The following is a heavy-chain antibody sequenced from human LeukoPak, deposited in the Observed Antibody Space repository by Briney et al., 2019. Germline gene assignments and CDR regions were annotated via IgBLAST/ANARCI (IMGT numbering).Heavy chain of an antibody. J-gene: IGHJ3*02. D-gene: IGHD2-2*01. Sequence: GASVKVSCKASGFTLIGHYLHWVRQAPGKGLEWKGGFDPEDGETIYAQKFQGRVTMTEDTSTDTAYMELSSLRSEDTAVYYCATDQGYQLLGLGAFDIWGQGTMVTVSS. CDR1: GFTLIGHY. CDR3: ATDQGYQLLGLGAFDI. V-gene: IGHV1-24*01. CDR2: FDPEDGET.